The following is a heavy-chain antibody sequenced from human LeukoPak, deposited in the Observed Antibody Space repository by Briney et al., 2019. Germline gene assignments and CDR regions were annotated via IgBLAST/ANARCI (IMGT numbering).Heavy chain of an antibody. J-gene: IGHJ4*02. CDR2: IGTGFDT. Sequence: PGGSLRLSCAASRFTFSDYDMHWFRQVTGKGLEWVSAIGTGFDTSYADSVDGRFTISRDNAKNSLYLQMDSLRAEDTAVYYCARRAGYCGGDCYGYWGQGTLVTVSS. D-gene: IGHD2-21*01. V-gene: IGHV3-13*01. CDR1: RFTFSDYD. CDR3: ARRAGYCGGDCYGY.